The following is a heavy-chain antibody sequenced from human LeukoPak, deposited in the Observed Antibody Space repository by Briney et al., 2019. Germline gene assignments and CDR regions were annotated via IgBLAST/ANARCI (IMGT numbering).Heavy chain of an antibody. Sequence: AAVKVSFKASGGTFISYAISWVRQAPGQGLEWMGRIIPILGIANYAQKFQGRVTITADKSTSTAYMELSSLSSEDTAVYYCARGSPGIAVDYWGQGTLVTVSS. CDR3: ARGSPGIAVDY. J-gene: IGHJ4*02. V-gene: IGHV1-69*04. CDR2: IIPILGIA. D-gene: IGHD6-13*01. CDR1: GGTFISYA.